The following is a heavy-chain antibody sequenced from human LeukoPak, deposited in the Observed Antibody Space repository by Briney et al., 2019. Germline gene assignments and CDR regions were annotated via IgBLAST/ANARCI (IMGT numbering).Heavy chain of an antibody. Sequence: SETLSLTCTVSGYSISSGYYWGWIRQPPGKGLEWIGSIYHSGSTYYTPSLKSRVTISVDTSKNQFSLKLSSVTAADTAVYYCAGCRITGTRPFDYWGQGTLVTVSS. V-gene: IGHV4-38-2*02. CDR2: IYHSGST. D-gene: IGHD1-20*01. CDR1: GYSISSGYY. J-gene: IGHJ4*02. CDR3: AGCRITGTRPFDY.